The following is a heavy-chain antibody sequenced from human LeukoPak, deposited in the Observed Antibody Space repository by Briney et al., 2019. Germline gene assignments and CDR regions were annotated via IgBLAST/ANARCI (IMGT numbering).Heavy chain of an antibody. V-gene: IGHV4-34*01. J-gene: IGHJ4*02. CDR1: GGSFSGYY. CDR3: ARPRGYYDSSGYDY. CDR2: INHSGST. D-gene: IGHD3-22*01. Sequence: PSETLSLTCAVYGGSFSGYYWSWIRQPPGKGLEWIGEINHSGSTNYNPSLKSRVTISVDTSKNQFSLKLSSVTAADTAVYYCARPRGYYDSSGYDYWGQGTLVTVSS.